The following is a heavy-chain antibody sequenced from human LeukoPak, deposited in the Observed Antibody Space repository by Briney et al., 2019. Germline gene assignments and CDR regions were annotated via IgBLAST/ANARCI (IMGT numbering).Heavy chain of an antibody. CDR2: IINSGGST. V-gene: IGHV3-23*01. D-gene: IGHD4-17*01. J-gene: IGHJ4*02. Sequence: GGSLRLSCAASGFTFTTYAMNWVRQAPGKGLEWVSAIINSGGSTYYADSVKGRFTISRDNSKNTLYLQMNSLRAEDTAVYYCAKDIYGDHGGFDYCGQGTLVTVSS. CDR3: AKDIYGDHGGFDY. CDR1: GFTFTTYA.